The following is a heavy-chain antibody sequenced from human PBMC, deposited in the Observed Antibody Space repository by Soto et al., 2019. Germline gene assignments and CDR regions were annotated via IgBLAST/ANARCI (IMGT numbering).Heavy chain of an antibody. CDR1: GYTFTSYD. CDR3: ARGISYYDFWSGYYTHYYYYYMDV. D-gene: IGHD3-3*01. Sequence: ASVKVSCKASGYTFTSYDINWVRQATGQGLEWMGWMNPNSGNTGYAQKFQGRVTMTRNTSISTAYMELSSLRSEDTAVYYCARGISYYDFWSGYYTHYYYYYMDVWGKGTTVTVSS. CDR2: MNPNSGNT. V-gene: IGHV1-8*01. J-gene: IGHJ6*03.